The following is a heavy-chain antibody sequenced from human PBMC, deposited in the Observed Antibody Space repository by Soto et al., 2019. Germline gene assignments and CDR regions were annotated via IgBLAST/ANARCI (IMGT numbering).Heavy chain of an antibody. CDR2: IYYSGST. CDR3: ARGYNWNGYVDD. V-gene: IGHV4-59*01. J-gene: IGHJ4*02. CDR1: GGSISSYY. Sequence: SETLSLTCTVSGGSISSYYWSWIRQPPGKGLEWIGYIYYSGSTNYNPSLKSRVTISVDTSKNQFSLKLSSVTAADTAVYYCARGYNWNGYVDDWGQGTLVTVSS. D-gene: IGHD1-20*01.